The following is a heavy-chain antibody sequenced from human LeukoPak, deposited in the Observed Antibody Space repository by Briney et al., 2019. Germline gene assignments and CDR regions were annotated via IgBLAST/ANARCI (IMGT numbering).Heavy chain of an antibody. CDR1: GGTFSSYA. J-gene: IGHJ4*02. CDR2: ISAYNSNT. Sequence: GASVKVSCKASGGTFSSYAISWVRQAPGQGLEWMGWISAYNSNTHYAQKFQGRVTTTEDTSTDTAYMELSSLRSEDTAAYYCATDLYYDSSGVTMFDCWGQGTLVTVSS. CDR3: ATDLYYDSSGVTMFDC. D-gene: IGHD3-22*01. V-gene: IGHV1-18*01.